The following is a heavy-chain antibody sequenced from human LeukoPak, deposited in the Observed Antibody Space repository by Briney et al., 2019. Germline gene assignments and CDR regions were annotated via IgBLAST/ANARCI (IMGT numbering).Heavy chain of an antibody. J-gene: IGHJ4*02. CDR3: ARQEAGTYFDY. D-gene: IGHD6-19*01. CDR2: IYPGDSDT. Sequence: GEALQISYQAAGYGFTSYWIGWVRPMPGKGLEWMGIIYPGDSDTRYSPSFQGQVTISADKSISTAYLQWSSLKASDTAMYYCARQEAGTYFDYWGQGTLVTVSS. CDR1: GYGFTSYW. V-gene: IGHV5-51*01.